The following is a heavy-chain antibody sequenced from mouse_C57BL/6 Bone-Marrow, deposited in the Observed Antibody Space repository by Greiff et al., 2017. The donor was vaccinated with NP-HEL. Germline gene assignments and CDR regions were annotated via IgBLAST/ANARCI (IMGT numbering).Heavy chain of an antibody. Sequence: EVHLVESEGGLVQPGSSMKLSCTASGFTFSDYYMAWVRQVPEKGLEWVANINYDGSSTYYLDSLKSRFIISRDNAKNILYLQMSSLKSEDTATYYCARERGYGSSYFDYWGQGTTLTVSS. CDR3: ARERGYGSSYFDY. D-gene: IGHD1-1*01. J-gene: IGHJ2*01. CDR1: GFTFSDYY. V-gene: IGHV5-16*01. CDR2: INYDGSST.